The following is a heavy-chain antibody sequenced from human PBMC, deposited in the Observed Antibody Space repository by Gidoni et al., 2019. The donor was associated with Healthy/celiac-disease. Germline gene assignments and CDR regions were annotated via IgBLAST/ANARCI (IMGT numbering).Heavy chain of an antibody. J-gene: IGHJ3*02. CDR3: TTDYYGAGPDAFDI. CDR2: IKSKTDGGTT. Sequence: EVQLVESGGGLVKPGGSLRLSCAASGFTFSNAWMNWVRQAPGKGLEWVGRIKSKTDGGTTDYAAPVKGRFTISRDDSKNTLYLQMNSLKTEDTAVYYCTTDYYGAGPDAFDIWGQGTMVTVSS. V-gene: IGHV3-15*07. D-gene: IGHD3-10*01. CDR1: GFTFSNAW.